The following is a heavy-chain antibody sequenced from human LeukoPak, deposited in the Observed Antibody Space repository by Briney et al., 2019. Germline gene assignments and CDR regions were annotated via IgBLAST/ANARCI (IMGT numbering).Heavy chain of an antibody. D-gene: IGHD1-26*01. CDR1: GFTFSSYA. CDR2: ISGSGGST. Sequence: PGGSLRLSCAASGFTFSSYAMSWVRQAPGKGLEWVSAISGSGGSTYYADSVKGRFTISRDNSKNTLYLQMNSLRAEDTAVYYCAKDKDSGSYSPADYWGQGTLVTVSS. V-gene: IGHV3-23*01. J-gene: IGHJ4*02. CDR3: AKDKDSGSYSPADY.